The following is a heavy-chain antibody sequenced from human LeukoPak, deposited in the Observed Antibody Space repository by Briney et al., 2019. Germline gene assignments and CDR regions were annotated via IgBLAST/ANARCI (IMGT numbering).Heavy chain of an antibody. CDR3: ARGGYYDYVWGSYRPYYFDH. Sequence: SETLSLTCAVYGGSFSGYYWSWIRQPPGKGLEWIGEINHSGSTNYNPSLKSRVTISVDTSKNQFSLKLSSVTAADTAVYYCARGGYYDYVWGSYRPYYFDHWGQGTLVTVSS. V-gene: IGHV4-34*01. D-gene: IGHD3-16*02. J-gene: IGHJ4*02. CDR2: INHSGST. CDR1: GGSFSGYY.